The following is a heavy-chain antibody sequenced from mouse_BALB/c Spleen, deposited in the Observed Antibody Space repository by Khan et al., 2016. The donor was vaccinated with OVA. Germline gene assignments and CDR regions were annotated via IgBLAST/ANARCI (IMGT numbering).Heavy chain of an antibody. CDR1: GYTFTSYW. Sequence: QVQLQQSGAELVKAGASVKMSCKASGYTFTSYWMHWVKQRLGQGLEWFAETNPTNGRTYYNEKFTSKATLTVDKSSSKAYILLRGPTFEDSAVYYCARIKKIVATYFDYWGQGTTLTVSS. CDR2: TNPTNGRT. J-gene: IGHJ2*01. V-gene: IGHV1S81*02. CDR3: ARIKKIVATYFDY. D-gene: IGHD1-1*01.